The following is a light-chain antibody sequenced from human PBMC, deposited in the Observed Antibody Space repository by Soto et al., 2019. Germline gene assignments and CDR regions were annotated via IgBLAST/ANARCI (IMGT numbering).Light chain of an antibody. CDR2: QAS. CDR3: QQYNAYSQA. Sequence: DIQMTQSPSTLSASVGDRVTITCRASERVSRWLAWYQQKPGRTPKLLSYQASTLESGVPSRFSGSGSETQFTLTISSLQPDDFPPYYCQQYNAYSQAFGQGTKVEIK. CDR1: ERVSRW. J-gene: IGKJ1*01. V-gene: IGKV1-5*03.